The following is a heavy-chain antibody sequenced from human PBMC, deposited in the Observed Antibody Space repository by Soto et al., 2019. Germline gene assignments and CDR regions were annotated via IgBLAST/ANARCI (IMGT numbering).Heavy chain of an antibody. CDR2: IKSKTDGGTV. CDR3: TTAERGGSYYSDY. Sequence: EVQLVESGGGLVRPGESLRLSCAASGFTFTSAWINWVRQAPGKGLEWAGRIKSKTDGGTVDYGAPVKGRFTISRDDSKNTAYLQMNRLRNEDTAVYYCTTAERGGSYYSDYWGQGTLVTVSS. J-gene: IGHJ4*02. V-gene: IGHV3-15*07. D-gene: IGHD1-26*01. CDR1: GFTFTSAW.